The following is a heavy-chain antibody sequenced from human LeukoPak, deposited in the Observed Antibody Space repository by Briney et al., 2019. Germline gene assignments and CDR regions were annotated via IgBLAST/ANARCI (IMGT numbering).Heavy chain of an antibody. CDR2: ISRGSGII. J-gene: IGHJ4*02. CDR3: ARGRGVAAAGVLDY. V-gene: IGHV3-48*01. Sequence: GGSLRLSCSASGFTFSTFTMNWVRQAPGKGLEWVSYISRGSGIIHYADSVKGRFTISRDNAKKSLYLQMTSLRVEDTAVYYCARGRGVAAAGVLDYWGQGTLVTVSS. D-gene: IGHD6-25*01. CDR1: GFTFSTFT.